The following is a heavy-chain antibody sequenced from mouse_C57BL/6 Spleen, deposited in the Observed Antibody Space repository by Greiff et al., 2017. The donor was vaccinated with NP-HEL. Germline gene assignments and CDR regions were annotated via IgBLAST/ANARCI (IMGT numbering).Heavy chain of an antibody. V-gene: IGHV1-53*01. CDR2: INPSNGGT. Sequence: VQLQQPGTELVKPGASVKLSCKASGYTFTSYWMHWVKQRPGQGLEWIGNINPSNGGTNYNQKFKGKATLTVDQSSSTAYMQLNSLTSEDSAVYYCAIYSNYVWFAYWGQGTLVTVSA. J-gene: IGHJ3*01. CDR3: AIYSNYVWFAY. CDR1: GYTFTSYW. D-gene: IGHD2-5*01.